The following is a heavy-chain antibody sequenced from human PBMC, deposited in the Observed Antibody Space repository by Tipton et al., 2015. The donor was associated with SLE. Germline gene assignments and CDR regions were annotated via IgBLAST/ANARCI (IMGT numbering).Heavy chain of an antibody. Sequence: LRLSCAVYGGSFSGYYWSWIRQPPGKGLEWIGEINHTGSTNYNPSLKSRVTISVDTSKNQFSLKVSSVTAADTAVYYCARDRHYFDYWGQGTLVTVSS. CDR1: GGSFSGYY. V-gene: IGHV4-34*01. CDR2: INHTGST. CDR3: ARDRHYFDY. J-gene: IGHJ4*02.